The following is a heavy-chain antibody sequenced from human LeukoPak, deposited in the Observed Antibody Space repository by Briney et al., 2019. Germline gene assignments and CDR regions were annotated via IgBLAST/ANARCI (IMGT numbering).Heavy chain of an antibody. V-gene: IGHV3-30*18. CDR3: AKDYGSSGWYRGRDDAFDI. J-gene: IGHJ3*02. D-gene: IGHD6-13*01. Sequence: PGGSLRLSCAASGFTFSSYGMHWVRQAPGKGLEWVAVISYDGSNKYYAVSVKGRFTISRDNSKNTLYLQMNSLRAEDTAVYYCAKDYGSSGWYRGRDDAFDIWGQGTMVTVSS. CDR1: GFTFSSYG. CDR2: ISYDGSNK.